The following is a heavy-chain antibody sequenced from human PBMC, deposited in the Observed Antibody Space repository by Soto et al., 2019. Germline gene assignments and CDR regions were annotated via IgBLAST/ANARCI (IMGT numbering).Heavy chain of an antibody. D-gene: IGHD5-12*01. V-gene: IGHV1-3*01. Sequence: ASVKVSCKASGYTFTSYAMHWVCQAPGQRLEWMGWINAGNGNTKYSQKFQGRVTITRDTSASTAYMELSSLRSEDTAVYYCASTLTRSGYGSSSHLRNYYYYYGMDVWGQGTTVTVSS. CDR2: INAGNGNT. CDR3: ASTLTRSGYGSSSHLRNYYYYYGMDV. CDR1: GYTFTSYA. J-gene: IGHJ6*02.